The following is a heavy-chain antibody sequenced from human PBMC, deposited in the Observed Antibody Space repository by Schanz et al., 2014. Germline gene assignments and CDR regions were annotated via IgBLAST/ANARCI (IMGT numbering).Heavy chain of an antibody. CDR2: INSVGSNT. D-gene: IGHD3-22*01. V-gene: IGHV3-74*01. Sequence: EVQLVESGGGLVQPGGSLRLSCGSSGFTFSPYWMHWVRQAPGKGLVWVSRINSVGSNTDYADSVTGRFTISRDNAKNSLYLEMNSLRVEDTAFYYCARDASSSDYHLAHWGQGTLVTVSS. J-gene: IGHJ4*02. CDR1: GFTFSPYW. CDR3: ARDASSSDYHLAH.